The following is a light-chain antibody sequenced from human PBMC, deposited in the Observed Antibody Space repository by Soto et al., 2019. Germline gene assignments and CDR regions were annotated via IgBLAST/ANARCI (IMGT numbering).Light chain of an antibody. J-gene: IGKJ1*01. V-gene: IGKV3-20*01. CDR1: QSVSSSY. CDR3: QQYGSSPWT. Sequence: EIVLKQSPRTLSLSPGERATLSCRASQSVSSSYLAWYQQKPGQAPRLLIYGASSRATGIPDRFSGSGSGTDFTLTISRLEPEDFAVYYCQQYGSSPWTFGQGTKVDIK. CDR2: GAS.